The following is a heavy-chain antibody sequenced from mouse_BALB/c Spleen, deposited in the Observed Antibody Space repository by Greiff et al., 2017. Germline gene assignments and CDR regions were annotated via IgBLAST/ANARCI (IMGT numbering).Heavy chain of an antibody. CDR1: GFNIKDTY. CDR3: ARVDGNYLYAMDY. D-gene: IGHD2-1*01. Sequence: EVQLQQSGAELVKPGASVKLSCTASGFNIKDTYMHWVKQRPEQGLEWIGRIDPANGNTKYDPKFQGKATITADTSSNTAYLQLSSLTSEDTAVYYCARVDGNYLYAMDYWGQGTSVTVSS. J-gene: IGHJ4*01. V-gene: IGHV14-3*02. CDR2: IDPANGNT.